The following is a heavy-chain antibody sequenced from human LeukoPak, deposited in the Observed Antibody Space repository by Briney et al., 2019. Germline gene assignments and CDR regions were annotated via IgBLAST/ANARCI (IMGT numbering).Heavy chain of an antibody. CDR3: EKASLLWFGELSE. V-gene: IGHV3-30*18. Sequence: PAGGSLRLSCSASGFTFSSYGMPWVRQAPGKGLEWVAVISYDGSNKYYADSVTGRFTISRDNSKNTLYLQMNSLRAEDTAVYYCEKASLLWFGELSEWGQGTLVTVSS. D-gene: IGHD3-10*01. J-gene: IGHJ4*02. CDR1: GFTFSSYG. CDR2: ISYDGSNK.